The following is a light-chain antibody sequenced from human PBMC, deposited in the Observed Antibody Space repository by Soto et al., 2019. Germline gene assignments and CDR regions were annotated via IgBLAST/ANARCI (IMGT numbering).Light chain of an antibody. V-gene: IGKV3-11*01. Sequence: EIVLTQSPATLSLSPGERATLSCRASQSVSSYLAWYQQKPGQAPRLLIYDASNRATGIPARFSGSGSGTDFTLTISSLEPEDFAVHYCQQRSNWRWTFGQGAKVDI. J-gene: IGKJ1*01. CDR1: QSVSSY. CDR2: DAS. CDR3: QQRSNWRWT.